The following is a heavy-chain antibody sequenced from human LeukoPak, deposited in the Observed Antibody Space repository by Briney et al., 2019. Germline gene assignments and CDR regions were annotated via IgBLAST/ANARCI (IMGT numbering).Heavy chain of an antibody. CDR3: ARLAITGTTYFDY. CDR2: IYYSGST. Sequence: SETLSLTCTVSGGSISSSSYYWGWIRQPPGKGLEWIGSIYYSGSTYYNPSLKSRVTISVDTSKNQLSLKLSSVTAADTAVYYCARLAITGTTYFDYWGQGTLVTVSS. V-gene: IGHV4-39*01. J-gene: IGHJ4*02. CDR1: GGSISSSSYY. D-gene: IGHD1-7*01.